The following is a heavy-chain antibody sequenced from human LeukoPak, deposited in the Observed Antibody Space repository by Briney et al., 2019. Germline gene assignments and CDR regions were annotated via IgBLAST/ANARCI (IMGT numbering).Heavy chain of an antibody. D-gene: IGHD3-10*01. Sequence: PSETLSLACTVSGGSISSYYWSWIRQPPGKGLEWIGYIYYSGSTNYNPSLKSRVTISVDTSKNQFSLKLSSVTAADTAVYYCARASGSGLDYWAQGTLVTVSS. CDR3: ARASGSGLDY. V-gene: IGHV4-59*08. J-gene: IGHJ4*02. CDR2: IYYSGST. CDR1: GGSISSYY.